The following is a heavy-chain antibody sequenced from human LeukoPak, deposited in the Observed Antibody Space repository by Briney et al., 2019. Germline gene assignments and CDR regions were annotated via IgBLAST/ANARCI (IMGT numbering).Heavy chain of an antibody. CDR3: ARFGITVVRGGKYYFDY. V-gene: IGHV4-59*08. J-gene: IGHJ4*02. CDR2: IYYSGAT. CDR1: GDSISNYY. D-gene: IGHD3-10*01. Sequence: SETLSLTCTVSGDSISNYYWRWIRQPPGKGLEWIGHIYYSGATKYNPSLKSRITISVDTSKNQFSLMLSSVTAADTAVYYCARFGITVVRGGKYYFDYWGQGTLVTVSS.